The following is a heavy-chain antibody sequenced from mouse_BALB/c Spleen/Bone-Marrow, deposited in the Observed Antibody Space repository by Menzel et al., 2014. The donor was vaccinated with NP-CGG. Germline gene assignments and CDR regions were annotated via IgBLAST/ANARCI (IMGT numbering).Heavy chain of an antibody. V-gene: IGHV5-9-4*01. CDR2: ISSGGSYI. J-gene: IGHJ4*01. D-gene: IGHD1-1*01. Sequence: EVQLVESGGGLVKPGGSLKLSCAASGFTFSSYAMSWVRQSPEKRLEWVAEISSGGSYIYYPDTVTGRFTISRDNAKNTLYLEMSSLRSEDTAMYYCARDYYGSSYAMDYWGQGTSVTVSS. CDR1: GFTFSSYA. CDR3: ARDYYGSSYAMDY.